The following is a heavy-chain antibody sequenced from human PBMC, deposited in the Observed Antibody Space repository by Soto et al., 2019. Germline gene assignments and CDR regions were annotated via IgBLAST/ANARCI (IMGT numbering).Heavy chain of an antibody. CDR2: LNSDGRTI. D-gene: IGHD1-1*01. J-gene: IGHJ3*02. CDR3: ARGGRRQLWSVFYN. V-gene: IGHV3-74*01. Sequence: EVQLVESGGGLVQAGGSLRLSCAASGFTFSNYWMHWVRQAPGKGLVWVSRLNSDGRTINYADSVTGRFTISRDNAKNTLYMLMNSRRTEDKAVYYCARGGRRQLWSVFYNGGQGTMVTVSS. CDR1: GFTFSNYW.